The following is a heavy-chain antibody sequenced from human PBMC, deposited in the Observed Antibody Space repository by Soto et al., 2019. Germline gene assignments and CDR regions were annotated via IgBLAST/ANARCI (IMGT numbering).Heavy chain of an antibody. CDR3: ARDRYTPENEKYYYDSSGSRMDV. J-gene: IGHJ6*02. CDR1: GFTFSSYA. Sequence: PGGSLRLSCAASGFTFSSYAMSWVRQAPGKGLEWVSAITGSGDSTYYADSVKGRFTVSRDNSKNTLYLQMNSLRAEDTAVYYCARDRYTPENEKYYYDSSGSRMDVWGQGTTVTVSS. CDR2: ITGSGDST. V-gene: IGHV3-23*01. D-gene: IGHD3-22*01.